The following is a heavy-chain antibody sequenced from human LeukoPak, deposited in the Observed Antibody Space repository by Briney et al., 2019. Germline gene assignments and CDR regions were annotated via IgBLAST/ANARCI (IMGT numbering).Heavy chain of an antibody. V-gene: IGHV4-59*01. Sequence: SETLSLTCAVYGGSFRGYYWSWIRQPPGKGLEWIGYIYYSGSTNYNPSLKSRVTISVDTSKNQFSLKLSSVTAADTAVYYCARGSVIVDYWGQGTLVTVSS. D-gene: IGHD4-11*01. CDR3: ARGSVIVDY. CDR2: IYYSGST. J-gene: IGHJ4*02. CDR1: GGSFRGYY.